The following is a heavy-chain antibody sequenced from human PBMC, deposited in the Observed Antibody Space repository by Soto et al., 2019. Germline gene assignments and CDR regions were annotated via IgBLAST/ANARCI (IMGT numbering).Heavy chain of an antibody. Sequence: QVQLVQSGAEVKKPGSSVKVSCRTSGGTFKNYGFSWVRQAPGQGLAWMGGIIPMFGTTNYGQIFQGRLTITADEAPSTASMELSSLKPADTAVYYCAGEIGGAGLPLWGQGTRVTVSS. J-gene: IGHJ4*02. V-gene: IGHV1-69*12. CDR2: IIPMFGTT. D-gene: IGHD1-26*01. CDR3: AGEIGGAGLPL. CDR1: GGTFKNYG.